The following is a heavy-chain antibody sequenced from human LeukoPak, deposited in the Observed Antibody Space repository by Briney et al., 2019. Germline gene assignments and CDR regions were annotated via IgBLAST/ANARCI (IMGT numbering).Heavy chain of an antibody. V-gene: IGHV3-23*01. D-gene: IGHD3-22*01. CDR3: ARGADSSGYDSYYYGMDV. Sequence: GGSLRLSCAASGFTFSSYAMSWVRQAPGKGLEWVSAISGSGGSTYYADSVKGRFTISRDNSKNTLYLQMNSLRAEDTAVYYCARGADSSGYDSYYYGMDVWGQGTTVTVSS. CDR2: ISGSGGST. CDR1: GFTFSSYA. J-gene: IGHJ6*02.